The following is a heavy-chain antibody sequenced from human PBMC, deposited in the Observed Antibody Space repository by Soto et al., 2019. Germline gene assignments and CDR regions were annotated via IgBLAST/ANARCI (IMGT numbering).Heavy chain of an antibody. D-gene: IGHD3-9*01. J-gene: IGHJ6*02. CDR3: ARAQTSGGGVLRYFDWLRKHSADYYYYGMDV. CDR2: TYYRSKWYN. CDR1: GDSVSSNSAA. Sequence: PSQTLSLTCAISGDSVSSNSAAWNWIRQSPSRGLEWLGRTYYRSKWYNDYAVSVKSRITINPDTSKNQFSLQLNSVTPEDTAVYYCARAQTSGGGVLRYFDWLRKHSADYYYYGMDVWGQGTTVTVSS. V-gene: IGHV6-1*01.